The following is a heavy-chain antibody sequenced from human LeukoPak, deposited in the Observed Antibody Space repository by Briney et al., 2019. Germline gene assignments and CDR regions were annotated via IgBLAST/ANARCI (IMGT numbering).Heavy chain of an antibody. J-gene: IGHJ4*02. D-gene: IGHD4-17*01. CDR1: GGSISSSSYY. Sequence: SETLSLTCTVSGGSISSSSYYWGWIRQPPGKGLEWIGSIYYSVSTYYNPSLKSRVTISVDTSTNQFSLKLSSVTAADTAVYYCARHWDYVSPNDYWGQGTLVTVSS. CDR3: ARHWDYVSPNDY. CDR2: IYYSVST. V-gene: IGHV4-39*01.